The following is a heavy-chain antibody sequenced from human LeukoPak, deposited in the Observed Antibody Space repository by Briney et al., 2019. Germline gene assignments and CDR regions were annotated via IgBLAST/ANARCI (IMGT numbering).Heavy chain of an antibody. J-gene: IGHJ5*02. CDR2: VSGSGDST. Sequence: GGSLRLSCAASGFTFSSYDMSWVRQPPGKGLEWVSGVSGSGDSTHYADSVKGRFTISRDNSKNTLYLQMNSLRAEDTAVYYCALHHGSYYLGRWFDPWGQGTLVTVSS. CDR1: GFTFSSYD. V-gene: IGHV3-23*01. CDR3: ALHHGSYYLGRWFDP. D-gene: IGHD1-26*01.